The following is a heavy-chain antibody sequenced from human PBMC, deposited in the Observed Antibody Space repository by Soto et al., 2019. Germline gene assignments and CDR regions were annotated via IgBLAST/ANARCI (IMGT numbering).Heavy chain of an antibody. V-gene: IGHV3-9*01. CDR1: GFTFDDYA. Sequence: EVQLVESGGGLVQPGRSLRLSYAASGFTFDDYAMHLVRQAAGKGLEWVSGISWNSGSIGYADCLKGRFTISRDNAKNSLYLQMNSLRAEDTALYYCAKDKAAATGYFHSWGQGTLVTVSS. CDR2: ISWNSGSI. D-gene: IGHD7-27*01. J-gene: IGHJ4*02. CDR3: AKDKAAATGYFHS.